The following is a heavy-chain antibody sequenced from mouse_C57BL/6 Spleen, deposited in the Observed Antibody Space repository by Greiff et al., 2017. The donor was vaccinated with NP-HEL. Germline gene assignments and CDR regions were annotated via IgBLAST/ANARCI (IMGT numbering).Heavy chain of an antibody. Sequence: EVKVVESGGGLVQPGGSLKLSCAASGFTFSDYYMYWVRQTPEKRLEWVAYISNGGGSTYYPDTVKGRFTISRDNAKNTLYLQMSRLKSEDTAMYYCARPSTGRYFDVWGTGTTVTVSS. CDR3: ARPSTGRYFDV. J-gene: IGHJ1*03. V-gene: IGHV5-12*01. D-gene: IGHD4-1*02. CDR1: GFTFSDYY. CDR2: ISNGGGST.